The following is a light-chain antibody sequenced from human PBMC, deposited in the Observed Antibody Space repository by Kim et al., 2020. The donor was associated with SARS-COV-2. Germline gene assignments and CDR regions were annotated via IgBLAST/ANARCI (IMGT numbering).Light chain of an antibody. J-gene: IGKJ1*01. CDR3: QQYNSYSWT. V-gene: IGKV1-5*03. CDR2: KAS. Sequence: ASVGDRVTITCRASQSISSWLAWYQQKPGKAPKLLIYKASSLESGVPSRFSGSGSGTEFTLTISSLQPNDFATYYCQQYNSYSWTFGQGTKVEIK. CDR1: QSISSW.